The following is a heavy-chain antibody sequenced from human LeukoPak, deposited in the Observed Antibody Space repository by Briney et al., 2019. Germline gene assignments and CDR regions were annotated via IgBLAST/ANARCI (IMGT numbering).Heavy chain of an antibody. V-gene: IGHV3-43*01. Sequence: GGSLRLSFAASGFTFDDYTMHWVRQAPGTGLESVALINWDGRNSHYSDSVRGRFTISRDNTKNSLYLQMNNLRTEDTALYYCARDPRAGYLDNWGRGTLVTVSS. J-gene: IGHJ4*02. CDR1: GFTFDDYT. CDR2: INWDGRNS. D-gene: IGHD1-14*01. CDR3: ARDPRAGYLDN.